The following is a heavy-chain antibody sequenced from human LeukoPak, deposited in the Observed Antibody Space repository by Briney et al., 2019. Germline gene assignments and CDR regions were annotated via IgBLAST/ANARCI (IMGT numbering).Heavy chain of an antibody. Sequence: SETLSLTCAVSGGSFSSYYWTWTRQPPGKGLEWIGEINHHGSTNYNPSLKSRVTISLDTSNNQFSLKVTSVTAADTATYYCARGSPYFDSGTYFYWGQGTLVTVSS. CDR3: ARGSPYFDSGTYFY. D-gene: IGHD3-10*01. V-gene: IGHV4-34*01. CDR2: INHHGST. CDR1: GGSFSSYY. J-gene: IGHJ4*02.